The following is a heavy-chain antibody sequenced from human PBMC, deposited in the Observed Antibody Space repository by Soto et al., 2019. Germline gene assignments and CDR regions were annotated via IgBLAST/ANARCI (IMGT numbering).Heavy chain of an antibody. V-gene: IGHV3-66*01. CDR2: IQSGGPT. CDR3: ARDDVLGDGGRCYGVPLDV. D-gene: IGHD2-15*01. CDR1: GFTVSSKY. Sequence: GGSLRLSCAASGFTVSSKYMSWVRQAPGKGLEWVSLIQSGGPTYYADSVKGRFTISRDTSENTVHLQMDSLRAEDTAVYYCARDDVLGDGGRCYGVPLDVWGKGITVTVSS. J-gene: IGHJ6*04.